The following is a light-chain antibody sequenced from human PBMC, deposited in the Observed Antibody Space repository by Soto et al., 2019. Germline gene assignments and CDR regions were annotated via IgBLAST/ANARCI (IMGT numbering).Light chain of an antibody. J-gene: IGKJ5*01. CDR3: QQRSTT. Sequence: EIVLTQSPATLSLSPGERATLSYRASQSVSSYLAWYQQKPGQAPRLLIYDASNRATGIPARFSGSGSGTDFTLTISSLEPEDFAVYYCQQRSTTFGQGTRLEIK. CDR2: DAS. CDR1: QSVSSY. V-gene: IGKV3-11*01.